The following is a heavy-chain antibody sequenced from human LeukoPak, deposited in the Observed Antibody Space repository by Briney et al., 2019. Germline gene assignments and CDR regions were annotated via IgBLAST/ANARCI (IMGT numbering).Heavy chain of an antibody. CDR1: GGSFSGYY. V-gene: IGHV4-34*01. Sequence: SETLSLTCAVYGGSFSGYYWSWIRQPPGKGLEWIGEINHSGSTNYNPSLKSRVTISVDTSKNQFSLKLSSVTAADTAVYYCARVRITMVRGVLRHYYYYYGMDVWAKGPRSPSP. J-gene: IGHJ6*02. D-gene: IGHD3-10*01. CDR2: INHSGST. CDR3: ARVRITMVRGVLRHYYYYYGMDV.